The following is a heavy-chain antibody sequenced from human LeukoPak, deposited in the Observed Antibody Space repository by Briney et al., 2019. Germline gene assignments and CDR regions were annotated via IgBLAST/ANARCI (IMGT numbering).Heavy chain of an antibody. Sequence: GGSLRLSCVASGFTFSDYFMSWIRQAPGKGLEWLSFINSASDNIYYADSVRGRFTISRDNAKKTLYLEMNSLRMEDTAIYYCATSRVFDYWGQGTLVTVSS. CDR2: INSASDNI. CDR1: GFTFSDYF. CDR3: ATSRVFDY. V-gene: IGHV3-11*04. J-gene: IGHJ4*02.